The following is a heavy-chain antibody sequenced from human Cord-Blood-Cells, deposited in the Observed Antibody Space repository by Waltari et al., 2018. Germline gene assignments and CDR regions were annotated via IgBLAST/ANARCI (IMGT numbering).Heavy chain of an antibody. D-gene: IGHD2-2*02. CDR3: AKLPERYCSSTSCYTDNWFDP. Sequence: QVQLVQSGAEVKKPGSSVKVSCKASGGTFSSYAISWVRQAPGQGPEWMGRIIPILGIANYAQKFQGRVTITADKSTSTAYIELSSLRSEDTAVYYCAKLPERYCSSTSCYTDNWFDPWGQGTLVTVSS. V-gene: IGHV1-69*09. CDR2: IIPILGIA. J-gene: IGHJ5*02. CDR1: GGTFSSYA.